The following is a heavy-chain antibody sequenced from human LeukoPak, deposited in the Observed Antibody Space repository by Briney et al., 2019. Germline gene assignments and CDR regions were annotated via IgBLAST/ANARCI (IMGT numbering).Heavy chain of an antibody. CDR1: GYSISSAYH. D-gene: IGHD6-13*01. CDR2: IYRSGST. CDR3: ARSIAAAGLGWFDP. V-gene: IGHV4-38-2*02. Sequence: PSETLSLTCTVSGYSISSAYHWGWIRQPPGKGLEWIGSIYRSGSTYYNPSLKSRVTISVDTSKNQFSLKLSSVTAADTAVYYCARSIAAAGLGWFDPWGQGTLVTVSS. J-gene: IGHJ5*02.